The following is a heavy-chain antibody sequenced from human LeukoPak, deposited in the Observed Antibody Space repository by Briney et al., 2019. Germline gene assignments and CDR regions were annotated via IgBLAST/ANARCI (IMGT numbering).Heavy chain of an antibody. J-gene: IGHJ4*02. CDR3: ARGTMVRGVIISPFDY. V-gene: IGHV4-31*03. Sequence: SQTLSLTCTVSGGSISSGGYYWSWIRQHPGKGLEWIGYIYYSGSTYYNPSLKSRVTISLDTSKNQFSLKLSSVTAADTAVYYCARGTMVRGVIISPFDYWGQGTLVTVSS. D-gene: IGHD3-10*01. CDR1: GGSISSGGYY. CDR2: IYYSGST.